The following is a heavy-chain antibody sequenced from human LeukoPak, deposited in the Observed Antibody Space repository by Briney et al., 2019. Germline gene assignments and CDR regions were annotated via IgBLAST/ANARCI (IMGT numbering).Heavy chain of an antibody. CDR1: GFTDSGYW. J-gene: IGHJ4*02. Sequence: GGSLSLSCAATGFTDSGYWMHWVRQHPARGLVWLSYITEDGSGKNYEDSVRGRFTISRDNAKNTVHLQMNSLRVDDTAVYYCARDGQGPISLDYWGQGTPVTVSS. V-gene: IGHV3-74*01. D-gene: IGHD2/OR15-2a*01. CDR3: ARDGQGPISLDY. CDR2: ITEDGSGK.